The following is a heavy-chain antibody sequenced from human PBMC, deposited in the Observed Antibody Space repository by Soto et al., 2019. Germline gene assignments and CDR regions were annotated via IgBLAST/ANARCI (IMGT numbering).Heavy chain of an antibody. D-gene: IGHD4-17*01. CDR3: ARDDYGGNSGVLVDF. J-gene: IGHJ4*02. Sequence: GASVKGSCKASGYTFTGHFMHWVRQAPGQGFEWMGWINPNSGGTNYVQRFQGRVSMTRDTSISTAYMELSRLTSDDTAVYYCARDDYGGNSGVLVDFWGQGTLVTVSS. CDR2: INPNSGGT. CDR1: GYTFTGHF. V-gene: IGHV1-2*02.